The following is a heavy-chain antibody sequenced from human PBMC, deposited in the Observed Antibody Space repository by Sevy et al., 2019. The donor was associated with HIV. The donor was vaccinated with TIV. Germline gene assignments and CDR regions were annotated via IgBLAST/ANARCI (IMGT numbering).Heavy chain of an antibody. CDR1: GGSIRINSYY. V-gene: IGHV4-39*02. J-gene: IGHJ2*01. Sequence: SETLSLTCTVSGGSIRINSYYWGWVRQPPGKGLEWIGSIYNTGSTSYNPSLKSRVTISVDTSKNNFSLRLTSVTAADTAVYYCATPRGTDWYEGAGGYFALWGRGTLVTVSS. CDR2: IYNTGST. CDR3: ATPRGTDWYEGAGGYFAL. D-gene: IGHD6-19*01.